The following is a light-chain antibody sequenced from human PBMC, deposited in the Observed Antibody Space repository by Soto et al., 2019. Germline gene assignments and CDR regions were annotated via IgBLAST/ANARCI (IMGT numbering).Light chain of an antibody. V-gene: IGLV2-14*01. CDR1: SSDVGGYNY. CDR3: SSYTSSSTPYV. CDR2: EVS. Sequence: QSVLTPAASVSGSPGQSITISCTGTSSDVGGYNYVSWYEQHPGKASKLMIYEVSNEPSGDSLRFSGSNSGNTASLTISGLQAEDEADYYCSSYTSSSTPYVFGTGTKSTV. J-gene: IGLJ1*01.